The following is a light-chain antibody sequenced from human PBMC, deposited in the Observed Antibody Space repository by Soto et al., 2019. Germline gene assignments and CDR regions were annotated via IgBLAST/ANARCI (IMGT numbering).Light chain of an antibody. CDR2: AAS. V-gene: IGKV3-20*01. CDR3: QHNGRS. J-gene: IGKJ5*01. Sequence: EILLTQSPGTLSLPPGERATLSCRASQSVSGDLAWYQQKPGQAPRLLIYAASTRATGISDRFSGSGSGTDFTLVISRLDPDDFAVYYCQHNGRSFGQGTRLEIK. CDR1: QSVSGD.